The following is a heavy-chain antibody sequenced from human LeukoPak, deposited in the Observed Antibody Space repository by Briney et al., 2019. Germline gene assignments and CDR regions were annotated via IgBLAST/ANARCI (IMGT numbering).Heavy chain of an antibody. CDR2: ISVSGRAM. J-gene: IGHJ4*02. D-gene: IGHD3-22*01. Sequence: PGGSLRLSCTVSGFTFSNYEMNWVRQAPGKGLEWISYISVSGRAMYYADSVKGRFTISRDNAKNSLYLQINSLRVEDTAVYFCVRDGCYDSSGYYYAYYFDYWGQGTLVTVSS. V-gene: IGHV3-48*03. CDR3: VRDGCYDSSGYYYAYYFDY. CDR1: GFTFSNYE.